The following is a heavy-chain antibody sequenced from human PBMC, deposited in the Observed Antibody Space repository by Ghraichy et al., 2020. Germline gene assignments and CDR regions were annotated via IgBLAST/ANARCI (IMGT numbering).Heavy chain of an antibody. D-gene: IGHD2-21*02. Sequence: GESLNISCVASGFTFKNYDMYWVRQAPGKGLEWVAVISNDGGNKYYADSVKGRFTISRDNSKNTLYLQMSSLRADDTAVYHCAKDRANCYSFDYWGQGTVVTVSS. J-gene: IGHJ4*02. CDR3: AKDRANCYSFDY. V-gene: IGHV3-30*18. CDR1: GFTFKNYD. CDR2: ISNDGGNK.